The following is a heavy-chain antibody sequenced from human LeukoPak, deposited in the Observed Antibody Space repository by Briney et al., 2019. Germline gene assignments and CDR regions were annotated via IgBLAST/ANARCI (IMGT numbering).Heavy chain of an antibody. Sequence: GGSLRLSCAASGFTFSSYWMHWVRHAPGKGLVWVSRINSDGSSTYYADSVKGRFTISRDNSKNTLYLQMNSLRAEDTAVYYCAKDPYNTAMALYYFDYWGQGTLVTVSS. D-gene: IGHD5-18*01. V-gene: IGHV3-74*01. CDR1: GFTFSSYW. CDR2: INSDGSST. J-gene: IGHJ4*02. CDR3: AKDPYNTAMALYYFDY.